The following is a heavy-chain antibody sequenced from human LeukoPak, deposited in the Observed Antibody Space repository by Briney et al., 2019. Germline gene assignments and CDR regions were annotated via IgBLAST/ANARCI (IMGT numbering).Heavy chain of an antibody. CDR3: ARDDVPGGIDY. CDR2: ISSSGSTI. D-gene: IGHD3-16*01. J-gene: IGHJ4*02. CDR1: GFTFSSYE. Sequence: SGGSLRLSCAAFGFTFSSYEMNWVRQAPGKGLEWVSYISSSGSTIYYADSLKGRFTISRDNAKNSLYLQMNSLRAEDTAVYYCARDDVPGGIDYWGQGTLVTVSS. V-gene: IGHV3-48*03.